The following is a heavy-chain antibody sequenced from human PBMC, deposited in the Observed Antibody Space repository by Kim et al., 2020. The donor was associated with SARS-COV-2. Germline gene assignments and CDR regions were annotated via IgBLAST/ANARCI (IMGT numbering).Heavy chain of an antibody. V-gene: IGHV3-48*01. J-gene: IGHJ4*02. D-gene: IGHD4-17*01. Sequence: GGSLRLSCAASGFTFGSHSMNWVRQAPGKGLEWVSYISSRSTTIYYADSVKGRFTISRANVEALLLMQMVSVRVEDTAVYDCGRLGSGDTVSVIDYWRQG. CDR2: ISSRSTTI. CDR1: GFTFGSHS. CDR3: GRLGSGDTVSVIDY.